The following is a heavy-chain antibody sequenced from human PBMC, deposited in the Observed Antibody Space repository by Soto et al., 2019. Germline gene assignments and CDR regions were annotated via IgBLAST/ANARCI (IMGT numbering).Heavy chain of an antibody. CDR1: GDTFSSDA. J-gene: IGHJ4*02. CDR2: IIPIFGTA. Sequence: NRYRKGVGDTFSSDAISWLLKAKGQGLEWMGGIIPIFGTANYAQKFQGRVTITADESTSTAYMELSSLRSEDTAVYYCATQRRYDFWSGSIGYWGQGPLVTVSS. CDR3: ATQRRYDFWSGSIGY. V-gene: IGHV1-69*01. D-gene: IGHD3-3*01.